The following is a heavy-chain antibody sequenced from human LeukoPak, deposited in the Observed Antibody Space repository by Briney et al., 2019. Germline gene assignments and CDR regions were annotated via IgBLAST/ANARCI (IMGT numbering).Heavy chain of an antibody. CDR3: ARDGPPTDSSGYSPPEAFDI. Sequence: GGSLRVSCAASGFSLSNYWMHWVRQAPGKGLEWVAVISYDGSNKYYADSVRGRFTISRDNSKNTLYLQMNSLRAEDTAVYYCARDGPPTDSSGYSPPEAFDIWGQGTMVTVSS. CDR1: GFSLSNYW. J-gene: IGHJ3*02. V-gene: IGHV3-30-3*01. D-gene: IGHD3-22*01. CDR2: ISYDGSNK.